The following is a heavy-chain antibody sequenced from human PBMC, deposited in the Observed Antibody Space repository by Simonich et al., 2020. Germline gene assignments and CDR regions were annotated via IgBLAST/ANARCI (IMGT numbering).Heavy chain of an antibody. J-gene: IGHJ6*02. CDR3: ARVGYSNYYYYGMDV. V-gene: IGHV4-38-2*01. D-gene: IGHD6-13*01. Sequence: QVQLQESGPGLVKPSETLSLTCAVSGYSISSGYYWGWIRQPPGKGLEWIGSIYHSGSTYKHPALKSRVTKSVDTCKNQFALKLSSVTAADTAVYYCARVGYSNYYYYGMDVWGQGTTVTVSS. CDR1: GYSISSGYY. CDR2: IYHSGST.